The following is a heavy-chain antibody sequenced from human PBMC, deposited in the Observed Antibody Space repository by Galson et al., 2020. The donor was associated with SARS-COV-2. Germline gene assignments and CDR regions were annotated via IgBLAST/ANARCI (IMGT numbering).Heavy chain of an antibody. J-gene: IGHJ4*02. CDR3: ASSRSYYGLFDY. CDR2: IYYSGST. V-gene: IGHV4-31*03. D-gene: IGHD1-26*01. Sequence: SETLSLTCSVSGGSINSAGYYWSWVRQHPGKGLEWIGCIYYSGSTFYSPSLESRVTISLDTSKSQFSLELTSVTAADTAVYYCASSRSYYGLFDYWGQGSLVTVSS. CDR1: GGSINSAGYY.